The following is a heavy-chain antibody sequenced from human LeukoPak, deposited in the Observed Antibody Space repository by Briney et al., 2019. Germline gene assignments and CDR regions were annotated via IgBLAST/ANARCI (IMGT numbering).Heavy chain of an antibody. J-gene: IGHJ4*02. CDR2: INAGNGNT. CDR3: ARFGLNYGGNPGDY. Sequence: GASVKVSCKASGYTFTTYAMHWVRQAPGQRLEWMGWINAGNGNTKYSQKFQGRVTITRDTSASTAYMELSSLRSEDTAVYYCARFGLNYGGNPGDYWGQGTLVTVSS. V-gene: IGHV1-3*01. CDR1: GYTFTTYA. D-gene: IGHD4-23*01.